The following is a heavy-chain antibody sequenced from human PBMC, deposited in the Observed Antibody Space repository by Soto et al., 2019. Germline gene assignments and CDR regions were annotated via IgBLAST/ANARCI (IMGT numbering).Heavy chain of an antibody. CDR3: AREMGYYYGSGSYFDI. CDR1: GGSFSDYS. D-gene: IGHD3-10*01. V-gene: IGHV4-34*01. Sequence: PSETLSLTCAVYGGSFSDYSWSWNGIRQPAGKGLEWIGEINHSGSTSHNPSLKSRVTLSLDTSKNQFSLILTSVTAADTAVYYCAREMGYYYGSGSYFDIWGQGTMVTVSS. CDR2: INHSGST. J-gene: IGHJ3*02.